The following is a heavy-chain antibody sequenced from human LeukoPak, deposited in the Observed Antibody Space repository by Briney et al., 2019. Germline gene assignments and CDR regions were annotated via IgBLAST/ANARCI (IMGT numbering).Heavy chain of an antibody. J-gene: IGHJ5*02. CDR1: GYTFTSYA. D-gene: IGHD2-2*01. Sequence: ASVKVSCKASGYTFTSYATSWVRQAPGQGLEWMGWISAYNSNTNYVQELQGRVTRTPDTSMSTAYMELRSLRSDGTAVYFCARDGCSITYCCVQNWFDPWGQGTLVTDSS. CDR3: ARDGCSITYCCVQNWFDP. CDR2: ISAYNSNT. V-gene: IGHV1-18*01.